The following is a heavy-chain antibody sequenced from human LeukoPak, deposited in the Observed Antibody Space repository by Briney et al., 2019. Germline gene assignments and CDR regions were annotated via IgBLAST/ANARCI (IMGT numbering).Heavy chain of an antibody. CDR1: VGSISSGNW. CDR3: ASAPILRGEGGEHYRCGLDV. J-gene: IGHJ6*02. Sequence: PSGTLTLTCGVSVGSISSGNWWTWVRQSPGKGLEWIGEIHHNGTRNYNPSLKSRVIISLDTFKNHISLILTSLTAADTAVYYCASAPILRGEGGEHYRCGLDVWGRGTTVSVSS. D-gene: IGHD2-2*02. V-gene: IGHV4-4*02. CDR2: IHHNGTR.